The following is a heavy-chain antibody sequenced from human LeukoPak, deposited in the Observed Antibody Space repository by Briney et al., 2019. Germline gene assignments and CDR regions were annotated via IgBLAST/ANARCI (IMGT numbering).Heavy chain of an antibody. Sequence: GSSVKVSCKASGGTFISYTISWVRQAPGQGLEWMGRIIPIFGTANYAQKFQGRVTITTDESTSTAYMELSSLRSEDTAVYYCARGGEYGSGSYYNHWGQGTLVTVSS. D-gene: IGHD3-10*01. CDR1: GGTFISYT. V-gene: IGHV1-69*05. CDR2: IIPIFGTA. CDR3: ARGGEYGSGSYYNH. J-gene: IGHJ5*02.